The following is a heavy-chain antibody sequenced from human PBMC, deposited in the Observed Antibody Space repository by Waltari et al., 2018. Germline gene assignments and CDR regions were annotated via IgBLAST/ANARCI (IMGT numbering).Heavy chain of an antibody. CDR2: IYYSGGT. CDR3: ARRIAARVGYYYYGMDV. J-gene: IGHJ6*02. D-gene: IGHD6-6*01. V-gene: IGHV4-59*11. CDR1: GGSISSHY. Sequence: QVQLQESGPGLVKPSETVSLTCTVSGGSISSHYWSWIRQPPGKGLEWIGYIYYSGGTNYNPTLKSRVTISVDTSKNQFSLKLSSVTAADTAVYYCARRIAARVGYYYYGMDVWGQGTTVTVSS.